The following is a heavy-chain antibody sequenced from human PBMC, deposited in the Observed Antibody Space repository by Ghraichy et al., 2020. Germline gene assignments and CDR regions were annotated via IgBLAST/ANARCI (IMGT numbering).Heavy chain of an antibody. J-gene: IGHJ4*02. CDR1: GFTFSDYY. V-gene: IGHV3-11*01. Sequence: LSLTCAASGFTFSDYYMSWIRQAPGKGLEWVSYISSSGSTIYYADSVKGRFTISRDNAKNSLYLQMNSLRAEDTAVYYCARDSTYYDILTGYKPRYYFDYWGQGTLVTVSS. CDR3: ARDSTYYDILTGYKPRYYFDY. CDR2: ISSSGSTI. D-gene: IGHD3-9*01.